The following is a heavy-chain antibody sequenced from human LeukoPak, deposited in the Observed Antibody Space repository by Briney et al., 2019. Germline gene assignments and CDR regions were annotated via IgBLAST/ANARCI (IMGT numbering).Heavy chain of an antibody. CDR1: GYTFTSYA. Sequence: ASVKVSCKASGYTFTSYAMNWVRQAPGQGLEWMGWINTNTGNPTYAQGFTGRFVFSLDTSVSTAYLQISSLKAEDTAVYYCARDSWIAARPSAGNWFDPWGQGTLVTVSS. CDR2: INTNTGNP. D-gene: IGHD6-6*01. V-gene: IGHV7-4-1*02. CDR3: ARDSWIAARPSAGNWFDP. J-gene: IGHJ5*02.